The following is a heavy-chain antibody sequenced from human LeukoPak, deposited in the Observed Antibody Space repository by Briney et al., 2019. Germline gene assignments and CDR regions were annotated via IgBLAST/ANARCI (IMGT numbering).Heavy chain of an antibody. CDR3: AKGQYDSPPGWFDP. J-gene: IGHJ5*02. V-gene: IGHV3-33*06. CDR1: GFTFSSYV. CDR2: IWDDGSYK. D-gene: IGHD3-3*01. Sequence: GGSLRLSCAASGFTFSSYVMHWVRQAPDKGLDRVAAIWDDGSYKYYADSVKGRFTISRDNSKNTLYLQMNSLRAEDTAVYYCAKGQYDSPPGWFDPWGQGTLVSVSS.